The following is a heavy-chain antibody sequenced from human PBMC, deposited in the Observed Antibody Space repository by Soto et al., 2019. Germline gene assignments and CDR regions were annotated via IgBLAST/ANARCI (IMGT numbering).Heavy chain of an antibody. Sequence: GGSLRLSCAASGFTFSSYAMHWVRQAPGKGLEWVAVISYDGSNKYYADSVKGRFTISRDNSKNTLYLQMNSLRAEDTAVYYCARDITIFGVVIIFGLDYWGQGTLVTVSS. D-gene: IGHD3-3*01. V-gene: IGHV3-30-3*01. CDR2: ISYDGSNK. J-gene: IGHJ4*02. CDR3: ARDITIFGVVIIFGLDY. CDR1: GFTFSSYA.